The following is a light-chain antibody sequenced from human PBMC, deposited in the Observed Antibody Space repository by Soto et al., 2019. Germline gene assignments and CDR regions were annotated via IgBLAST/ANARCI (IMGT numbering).Light chain of an antibody. CDR3: QQLNAYPLT. CDR1: QGISTY. Sequence: DIQLTQSPSPLSASVGDRVTITCRASQGISTYLAWYQQTSGKAPKLLISAASTLQRGVPSRFSGSGSGTQFTLTISSLQPEDFATYYCQQLNAYPLTFGGGTRVEIK. CDR2: AAS. V-gene: IGKV1-9*01. J-gene: IGKJ4*01.